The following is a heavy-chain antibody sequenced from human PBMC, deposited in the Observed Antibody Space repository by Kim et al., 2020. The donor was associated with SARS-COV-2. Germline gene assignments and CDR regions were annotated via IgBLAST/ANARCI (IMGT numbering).Heavy chain of an antibody. J-gene: IGHJ4*02. CDR2: IYYSGST. CDR1: GGSISSSSYY. Sequence: SETLSLTCTVSGGSISSSSYYWGWIRQPPGKGLEWIGSIYYSGSTYYNPSLKSRVTISVDTSKNQFSLKLSSVTAADTAVYYCASTSITMVRGVIIQTETFDYWGQGTLVTVSS. D-gene: IGHD3-10*01. V-gene: IGHV4-39*01. CDR3: ASTSITMVRGVIIQTETFDY.